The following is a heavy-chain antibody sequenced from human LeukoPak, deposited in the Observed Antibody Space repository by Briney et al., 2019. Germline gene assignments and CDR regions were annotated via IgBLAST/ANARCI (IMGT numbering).Heavy chain of an antibody. Sequence: ASVKVPCKASGYSFTNYGITWVRQAPGQGLEWMGSISAYNGHTNYAQKFQGRVSMTTDTSTSTAYMELRSLRSDDTAVYYCARVWRTSPYYVDYWGQGTLVTVSS. D-gene: IGHD3-16*01. V-gene: IGHV1-18*01. CDR3: ARVWRTSPYYVDY. J-gene: IGHJ4*02. CDR2: ISAYNGHT. CDR1: GYSFTNYG.